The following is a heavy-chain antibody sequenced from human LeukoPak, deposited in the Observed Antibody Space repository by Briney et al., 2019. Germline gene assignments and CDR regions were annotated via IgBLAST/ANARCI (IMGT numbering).Heavy chain of an antibody. CDR3: AREMATTKIDY. CDR1: GFTFSSSW. Sequence: GGSLRLSCAASGFTFSSSWMTWVRQAPGKGLEWVAHIKEDGTEKYYVDSVKGRFTISRDNAKNSVYLQMNSLRAEDTAVYYCAREMATTKIDYWGQGTLVTV. J-gene: IGHJ4*02. CDR2: IKEDGTEK. V-gene: IGHV3-7*05. D-gene: IGHD5-24*01.